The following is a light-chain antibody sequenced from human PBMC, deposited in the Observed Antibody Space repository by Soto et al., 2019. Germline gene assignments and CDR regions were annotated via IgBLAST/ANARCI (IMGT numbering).Light chain of an antibody. CDR2: GAS. Sequence: EVVLTQSPATLSLSPGERATLSCRANQRVSSTFLAWYQQKPGQAPRLLIYGASSRASGIPDRFSGSGSGTDFTLTISRLEPEDFAVYYCQQYGGSLTFGGGTKVEIK. CDR1: QRVSSTF. CDR3: QQYGGSLT. J-gene: IGKJ4*01. V-gene: IGKV3-20*01.